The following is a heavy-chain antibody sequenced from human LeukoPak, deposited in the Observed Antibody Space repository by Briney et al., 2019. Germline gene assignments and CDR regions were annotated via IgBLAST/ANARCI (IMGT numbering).Heavy chain of an antibody. D-gene: IGHD6-13*01. CDR3: ARVRAAAGTAHSLYYGMDV. Sequence: SETLSLTCTVSGGSISSYYWSWIRQPPGKGLEWIGYIYYSGSTNYNPSLKSRVTISVDTSKNQFSLKLSSVTAADTAVYYCARVRAAAGTAHSLYYGMDVWGQGTTVTVSS. J-gene: IGHJ6*02. CDR1: GGSISSYY. V-gene: IGHV4-59*01. CDR2: IYYSGST.